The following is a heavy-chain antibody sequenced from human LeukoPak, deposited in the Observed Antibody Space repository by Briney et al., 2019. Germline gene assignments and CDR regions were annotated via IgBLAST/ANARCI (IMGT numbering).Heavy chain of an antibody. Sequence: ASVKVSCKASGYTFTSYGISWVRQAPGQGLEWMGWIGAYNGNTNYAQKLQGRVTMTTDTSTNTAYMELRSLRTDHTAEYYGARDEDKLGFGELFSPFDYWGQGTLVTVSS. J-gene: IGHJ4*02. CDR3: ARDEDKLGFGELFSPFDY. V-gene: IGHV1-18*04. D-gene: IGHD3-10*01. CDR2: IGAYNGNT. CDR1: GYTFTSYG.